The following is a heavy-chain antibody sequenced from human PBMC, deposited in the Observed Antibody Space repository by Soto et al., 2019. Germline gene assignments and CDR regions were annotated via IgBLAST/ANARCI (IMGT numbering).Heavy chain of an antibody. CDR2: MYHSGST. CDR3: TSKFGQLLADAFDI. D-gene: IGHD3-10*01. J-gene: IGHJ3*02. V-gene: IGHV4-39*07. Sequence: SETLSLTCTVSGAFISRSSYYRGWVRQPPGKGLEWIGRMYHSGSTIYNPSLQSRVTLSVDKSKNEFSLKMSSVTDADTAVYYCTSKFGQLLADAFDIWGQGTMVTGSS. CDR1: GAFISRSSYY.